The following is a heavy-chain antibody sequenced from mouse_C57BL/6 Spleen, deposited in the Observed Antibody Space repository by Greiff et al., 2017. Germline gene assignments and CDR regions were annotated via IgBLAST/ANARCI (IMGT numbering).Heavy chain of an antibody. Sequence: QVQLQQSGAELVKHGASVKMSCKASGYTFTSYWITWVKQRPGQGLEWIGDIYPGSGSTNYNEKFKSKATLTVDTSSSTAYMQLSSLTSEDSAVYYCARGGYYGSSSAWFAYWGQGTLVTVSA. CDR2: IYPGSGST. V-gene: IGHV1-55*01. CDR1: GYTFTSYW. J-gene: IGHJ3*01. D-gene: IGHD1-1*01. CDR3: ARGGYYGSSSAWFAY.